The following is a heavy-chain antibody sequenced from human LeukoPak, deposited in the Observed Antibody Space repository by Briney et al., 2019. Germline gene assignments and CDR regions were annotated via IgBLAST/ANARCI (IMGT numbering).Heavy chain of an antibody. Sequence: GGSLRLSCAASGFTFSDYAMNWVRQALGRGLEWVSTISYSGGNTYYADPVKGRFTISRDNSKNTLYLQLNSLRAEDTAIYYCAKARYCSGGTCPEWFDPWGQGTLVTVSS. V-gene: IGHV3-23*01. CDR3: AKARYCSGGTCPEWFDP. D-gene: IGHD2-15*01. CDR1: GFTFSDYA. J-gene: IGHJ5*02. CDR2: ISYSGGNT.